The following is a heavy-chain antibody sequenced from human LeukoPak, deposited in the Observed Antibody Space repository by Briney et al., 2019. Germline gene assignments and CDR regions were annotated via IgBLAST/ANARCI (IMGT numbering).Heavy chain of an antibody. D-gene: IGHD3-22*01. CDR3: TRAASSGPLFTYHMDV. Sequence: PSGTLSLTCGVSCGSISSSYWWSWVRQPPGKGLEWMGSIYYTGSSHYNPSLKSRATISVDTSKNQFSLKLTSVTAADTAVYYCTRAASSGPLFTYHMDVWGKGTTVTVSS. V-gene: IGHV4-4*02. J-gene: IGHJ6*03. CDR1: CGSISSSYW. CDR2: IYYTGSS.